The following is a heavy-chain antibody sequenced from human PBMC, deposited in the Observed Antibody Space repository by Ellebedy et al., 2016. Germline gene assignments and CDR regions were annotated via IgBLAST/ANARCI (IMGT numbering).Heavy chain of an antibody. V-gene: IGHV1-69*13. CDR1: GGTFSSYA. CDR2: IIPIFGTA. CDR3: ASSKPSPTPYYYYGMDV. Sequence: SVKVSXXASGGTFSSYAISWVRQAPGQGLEWMGGIIPIFGTANYAQKFQGRVTITADESTSTAYMELSSLRSEDTAVYYCASSKPSPTPYYYYGMDVWGQGTTVTVSS. J-gene: IGHJ6*02. D-gene: IGHD2-15*01.